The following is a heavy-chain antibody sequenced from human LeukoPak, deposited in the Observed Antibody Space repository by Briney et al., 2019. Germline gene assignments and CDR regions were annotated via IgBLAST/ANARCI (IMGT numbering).Heavy chain of an antibody. V-gene: IGHV3-53*01. D-gene: IGHD3-22*01. J-gene: IGHJ4*02. CDR2: IYSGGST. Sequence: QSGGSLRLSCAASGFTVSSNYMSWVRQAPGKGLEWVSVIYSGGSTYYADSVKGRFTISRDNSKNTLYLQMNSLRAEDTAVYYCARDPYYYDSSGYCYWGQGTLVTVSS. CDR1: GFTVSSNY. CDR3: ARDPYYYDSSGYCY.